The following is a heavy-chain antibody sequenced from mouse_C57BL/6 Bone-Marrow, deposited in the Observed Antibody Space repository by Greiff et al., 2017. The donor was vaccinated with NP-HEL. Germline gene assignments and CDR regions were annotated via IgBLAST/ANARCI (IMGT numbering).Heavy chain of an antibody. CDR2: IRSKSNNYAT. J-gene: IGHJ1*03. D-gene: IGHD1-2*01. CDR3: VRHDYYGRLSGYFDV. CDR1: GFSFNTYA. V-gene: IGHV10-1*01. Sequence: EVKLVESGGGLVQPKGSLKLSCAASGFSFNTYAMNWVRQAPGKGLEWVARIRSKSNNYATYYADSVKDRFTISRDDSESMLYLQMNNLKTEDTAMYYCVRHDYYGRLSGYFDVWGTGTTVTVSS.